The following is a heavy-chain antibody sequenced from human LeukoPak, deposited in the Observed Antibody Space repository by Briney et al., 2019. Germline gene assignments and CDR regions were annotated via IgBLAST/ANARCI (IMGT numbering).Heavy chain of an antibody. V-gene: IGHV1-24*01. CDR2: FDPEDGET. CDR1: GYTLTELS. D-gene: IGHD3-22*01. J-gene: IGHJ3*02. CDR3: APRVPSGYYRDDAFDI. Sequence: PWASVKVSCKVSGYTLTELSMHWVRQAPGNGLEWMGGFDPEDGETIYAQKFQGRVTMTEDTSTGTAYMELSSLRSEDTAVYYCAPRVPSGYYRDDAFDIWGQGTMVTVSS.